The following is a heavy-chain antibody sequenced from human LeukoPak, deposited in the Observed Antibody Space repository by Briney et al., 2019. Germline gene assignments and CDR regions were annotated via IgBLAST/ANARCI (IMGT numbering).Heavy chain of an antibody. V-gene: IGHV3-30-3*01. CDR2: ISYDGINT. Sequence: GGSLRLSCAASGFTFSTYAMHWVRQAPGKGLEWLAIISYDGINTYYADSVKGRFTISRDNSKNTLYLQMNSLRAEDTAVYYCARDLPPLDYWGQGTLVTVSS. J-gene: IGHJ4*02. CDR1: GFTFSTYA. CDR3: ARDLPPLDY.